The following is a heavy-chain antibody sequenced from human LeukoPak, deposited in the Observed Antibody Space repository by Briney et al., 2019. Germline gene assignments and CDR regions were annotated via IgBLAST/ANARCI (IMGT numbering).Heavy chain of an antibody. CDR2: IRSTSNTI. CDR3: ARNARLGGGDFDYFDY. J-gene: IGHJ4*02. D-gene: IGHD2-21*01. CDR1: GFTFSTYT. Sequence: SGGSLRLSCAASGFTFSTYTMNWVRQAPGKGLEWVSNIRSTSNTIYYADSVRGRFTISRDNAKSSLYLQMNSLRAEDTAIYYCARNARLGGGDFDYFDYWGQGTLVTVSS. V-gene: IGHV3-48*01.